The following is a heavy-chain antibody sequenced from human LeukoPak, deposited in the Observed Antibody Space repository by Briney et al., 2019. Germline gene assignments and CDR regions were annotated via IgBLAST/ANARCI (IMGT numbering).Heavy chain of an antibody. CDR2: ISGSGGST. D-gene: IGHD3-9*01. V-gene: IGHV3-23*01. Sequence: GGSLRLSCAASGFTFSSYAMSWVRQAPGKGLEWVSAISGSGGSTYYADSVKGRFTISRDNSKNTLYLQMNSLRAEDTAVYYCAKDRAHYDILTGHDYWGQGTLVTVSS. J-gene: IGHJ4*02. CDR3: AKDRAHYDILTGHDY. CDR1: GFTFSSYA.